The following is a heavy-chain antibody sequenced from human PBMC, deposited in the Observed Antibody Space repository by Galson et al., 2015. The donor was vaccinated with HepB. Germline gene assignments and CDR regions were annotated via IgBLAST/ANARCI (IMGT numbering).Heavy chain of an antibody. D-gene: IGHD2-15*01. V-gene: IGHV5-51*01. J-gene: IGHJ5*02. CDR1: GYSFTSYW. CDR2: IYPGDSDT. Sequence: QSGAEVKKPGESLKISCKGSGYSFTSYWIGWVRQMPGKGLEWMGIIYPGDSDTRYSPSFQGQVTISADKSISTAYLQWSSLKASDTAMYYCARLNIVVVVAATGERGVWFDPWGQGTLVTVSS. CDR3: ARLNIVVVVAATGERGVWFDP.